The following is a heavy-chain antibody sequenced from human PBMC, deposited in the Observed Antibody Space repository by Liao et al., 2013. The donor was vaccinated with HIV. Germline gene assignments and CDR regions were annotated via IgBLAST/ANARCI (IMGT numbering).Heavy chain of an antibody. CDR3: ARDQGLVRGAYFDY. Sequence: QVQLQESGPGLVKPSETLSLTCTVSGGSISSYYWSWIRQPPGKGLEWIGYIYYSGSTNYNPSLKSRVTISVDTSKNQFSLKLSSVTAADTAVYYCARDQGLVRGAYFDYWGQGTLVTVSS. V-gene: IGHV4-59*01. CDR2: IYYSGST. J-gene: IGHJ4*02. CDR1: GGSISSYY. D-gene: IGHD3-10*01.